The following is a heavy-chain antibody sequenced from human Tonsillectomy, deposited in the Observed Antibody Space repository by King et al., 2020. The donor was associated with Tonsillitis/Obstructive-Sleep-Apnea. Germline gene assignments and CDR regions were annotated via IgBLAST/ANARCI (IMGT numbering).Heavy chain of an antibody. Sequence: VQLVESGAEVKKPGASVKVSCKASGYTFTGYYMRWVRQAPGQGLEWMGWINPNSGGTKYAQKFQGRVTMTRDTSISTAYMELSRLRSDDTAVYYCATPDDLAFGGGFDPWGQGTLVTVSS. J-gene: IGHJ5*02. D-gene: IGHD3-16*01. CDR3: ATPDDLAFGGGFDP. CDR2: INPNSGGT. V-gene: IGHV1-2*02. CDR1: GYTFTGYY.